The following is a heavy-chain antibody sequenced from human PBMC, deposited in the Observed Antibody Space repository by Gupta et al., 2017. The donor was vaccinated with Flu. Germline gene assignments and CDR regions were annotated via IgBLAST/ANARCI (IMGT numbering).Heavy chain of an antibody. CDR1: FTFSCCT. Sequence: FTFSCCTMAWVRQGPGTGLQWVSTINSDGNTYYTDSVKGRFTISRDSSKNMLYLQMNSLAAEDTAFYYGVKGGPLARIPDYWGQGALVTVSS. D-gene: IGHD2-21*01. J-gene: IGHJ4*02. V-gene: IGHV3-23*01. CDR2: INSDGNT. CDR3: VKGGPLARIPDY.